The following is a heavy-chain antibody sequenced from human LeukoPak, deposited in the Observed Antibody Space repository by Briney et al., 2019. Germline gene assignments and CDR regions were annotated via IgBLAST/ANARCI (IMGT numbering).Heavy chain of an antibody. J-gene: IGHJ4*02. D-gene: IGHD3-22*01. CDR2: IYTSGST. CDR1: GGSISSGSYY. V-gene: IGHV4-61*02. CDR3: ARGTRRYDSSGYYVPPPFDY. Sequence: SETLSLTGTVSGGSISSGSYYWSWIRQPAGKGLEWIGRIYTSGSTNYNPSLKSRVTISVDTSKNQFSLKLSSVTAADTAVYYCARGTRRYDSSGYYVPPPFDYWGQGTLVTVSS.